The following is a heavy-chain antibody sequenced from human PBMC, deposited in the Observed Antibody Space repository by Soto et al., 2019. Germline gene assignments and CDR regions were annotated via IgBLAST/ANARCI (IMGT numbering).Heavy chain of an antibody. D-gene: IGHD6-13*01. CDR2: IYWDDDK. Sequence: QITLKESGPTLVKPTQTLTLTCTFSGFSLSTSGVGVGWIRQPPGKALEWLALIYWDDDKRYSPSLKSRLTITQDSSQNQVVLTMTNMDPVDTATCCCAHHGARAAAGRWGQGTLVTVSS. V-gene: IGHV2-5*02. CDR3: AHHGARAAAGR. CDR1: GFSLSTSGVG. J-gene: IGHJ4*02.